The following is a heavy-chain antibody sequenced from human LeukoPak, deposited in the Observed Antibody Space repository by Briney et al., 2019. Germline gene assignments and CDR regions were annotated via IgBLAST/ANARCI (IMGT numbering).Heavy chain of an antibody. J-gene: IGHJ5*02. CDR1: GFTLSSYW. CDR3: AREKRRYFVRGEGRFDA. Sequence: GGSRRLSWAASGFTLSSYWMSWVRQPPGRGREWVAKLKQEGREKYYVDSVKGRFPISRDNANNSLYLQMNSLRVGDTAVYYCAREKRRYFVRGEGRFDAWGQGTLVTVSS. V-gene: IGHV3-7*03. CDR2: LKQEGREK. D-gene: IGHD3-9*01.